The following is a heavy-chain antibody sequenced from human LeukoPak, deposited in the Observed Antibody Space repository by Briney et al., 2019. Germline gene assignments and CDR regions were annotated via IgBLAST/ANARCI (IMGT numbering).Heavy chain of an antibody. CDR1: GGTFSSYA. CDR3: ARAPDGGDYEYYMDV. D-gene: IGHD5-24*01. Sequence: ASVKVSCKASGGTFSSYAISWVRQAPGQGLEWMGGIIPIFGTANYAQKFQGRVTITADKSTSTAYMELSSLRSEDTAVYYCARAPDGGDYEYYMDVWGKGTTVTVSS. J-gene: IGHJ6*03. CDR2: IIPIFGTA. V-gene: IGHV1-69*06.